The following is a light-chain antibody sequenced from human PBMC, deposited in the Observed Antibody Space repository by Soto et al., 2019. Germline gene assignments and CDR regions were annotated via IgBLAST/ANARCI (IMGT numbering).Light chain of an antibody. Sequence: EMVMTQSPATLSVSPGERATLSCRASQSVSSSYLAWYQQKPGQAPRLLIYGASTRATGIPARFSGSGSGTQFTLTISSLQSEDVAVYYCQQYNNWPHTFGQGTKLEIK. CDR2: GAS. CDR1: QSVSSSY. J-gene: IGKJ2*01. CDR3: QQYNNWPHT. V-gene: IGKV3-15*01.